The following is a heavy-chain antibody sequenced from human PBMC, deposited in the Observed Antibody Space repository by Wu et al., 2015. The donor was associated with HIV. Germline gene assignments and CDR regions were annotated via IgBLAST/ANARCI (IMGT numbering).Heavy chain of an antibody. CDR1: GYSLTDLS. CDR3: ATLRGGSYESTGKGYFDH. V-gene: IGHV1-24*01. J-gene: IGHJ4*02. Sequence: QDLLVQSGAEVKKPRASVRVACKVFGYSLTDLSMHWVRQAPGKGLEWMGGFDPRNGKTIYAQKFQGRVTMTEDTSKDTAYIELSSLRSEDTAVYYCATLRGGSYESTGKGYFDHWGQGTLVTVSS. CDR2: FDPRNGKT. D-gene: IGHD3-22*01.